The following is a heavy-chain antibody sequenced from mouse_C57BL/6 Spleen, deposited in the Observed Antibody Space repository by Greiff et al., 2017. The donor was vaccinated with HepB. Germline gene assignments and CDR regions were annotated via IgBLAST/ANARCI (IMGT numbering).Heavy chain of an antibody. V-gene: IGHV14-4*01. J-gene: IGHJ4*01. CDR2: IDPENGDT. CDR3: TTYYGSSYVRAMDY. D-gene: IGHD1-1*01. CDR1: GFNIKDDY. Sequence: VQLQQSGAELVRPGASVKLSCTASGFNIKDDYMHWVKQRPEQGLEWIGWIDPENGDTEYASKFQGKATITADTSSNTAYLQLSSLTSEDTAVYYCTTYYGSSYVRAMDYWGQGTSVTVSS.